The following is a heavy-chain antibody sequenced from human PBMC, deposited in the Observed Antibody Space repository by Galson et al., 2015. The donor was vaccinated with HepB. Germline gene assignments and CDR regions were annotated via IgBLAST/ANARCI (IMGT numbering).Heavy chain of an antibody. CDR1: GYSFSNHR. D-gene: IGHD2-2*01. CDR2: ISVYNGNT. V-gene: IGHV1-18*01. Sequence: SVKVSCKVSGYSFSNHRISWVQQAPGQGLEWMGWISVYNGNTNYAQKVQGRVVMTTDTSTNTVYMELRSLRFDDTAVYYCARARYSTSPPDYWGRGTLVTVSS. CDR3: ARARYSTSPPDY. J-gene: IGHJ4*02.